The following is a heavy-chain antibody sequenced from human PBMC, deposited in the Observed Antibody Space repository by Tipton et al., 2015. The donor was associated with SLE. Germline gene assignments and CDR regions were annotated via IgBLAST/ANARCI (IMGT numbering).Heavy chain of an antibody. CDR3: AREYRQLRYFGWFSDD. CDR2: TYYRSKWYN. D-gene: IGHD3-9*01. Sequence: GLVKPSQTLSLTCAIYGDSVSSNSAAWNWIRQSPSKGLEWLGRTYYRSKWYNDYAVSVKSRITINPDTSKNQFSLKLSSVTAADTAVYYCAREYRQLRYFGWFSDDWGQGTLVTVSS. V-gene: IGHV6-1*01. CDR1: GDSVSSNSAA. J-gene: IGHJ4*02.